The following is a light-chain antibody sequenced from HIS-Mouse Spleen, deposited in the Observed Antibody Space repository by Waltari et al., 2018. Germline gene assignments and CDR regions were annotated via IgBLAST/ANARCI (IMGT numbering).Light chain of an antibody. CDR1: SSNIGSNY. CDR3: AAWDDSLSGPV. Sequence: QSVLTQPPSASGTPGQRVTISCSGSSSNIGSNYVYWYQQLPGTAPKLLIYRNNQRPSGFPDRFAGSKSGTSASLAISGLRSEDEAEYYCAAWDDSLSGPVFGGGTKLTVL. V-gene: IGLV1-47*01. J-gene: IGLJ3*02. CDR2: RNN.